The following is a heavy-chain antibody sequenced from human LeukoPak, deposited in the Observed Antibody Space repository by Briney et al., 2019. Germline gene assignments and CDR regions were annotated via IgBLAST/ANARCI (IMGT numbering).Heavy chain of an antibody. CDR1: GGSISSSSYY. D-gene: IGHD3-3*01. V-gene: IGHV4-39*01. CDR2: IYYSGST. J-gene: IGHJ4*02. Sequence: PSETLSLTCTVSGGSISSSSYYWGWIRQPPGKGLEWIGSIYYSGSTYYNPSLKSRVTISVDTSKNQFSLKLSSVTAADTAVYYCARSRLWSGFDYWGQGTLVTVSS. CDR3: ARSRLWSGFDY.